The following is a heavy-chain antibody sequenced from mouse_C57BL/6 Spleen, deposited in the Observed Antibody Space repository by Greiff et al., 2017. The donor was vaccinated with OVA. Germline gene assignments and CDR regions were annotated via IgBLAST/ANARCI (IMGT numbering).Heavy chain of an antibody. V-gene: IGHV1-26*01. CDR3: ARSDFDV. Sequence: VQLQQSGPELVKPGASVKISCKASGYTFTDYYMNWVKQSHGKSLEWIGDINPNNGGTSYNQKFKGKATLTVDKSSSTAYMELRSLTSEDSAVYYCARSDFDVWGTGTTVTVSS. J-gene: IGHJ1*03. CDR1: GYTFTDYY. CDR2: INPNNGGT.